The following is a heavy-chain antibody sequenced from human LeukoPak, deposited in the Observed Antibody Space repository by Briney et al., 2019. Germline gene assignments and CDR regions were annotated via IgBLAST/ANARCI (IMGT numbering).Heavy chain of an antibody. CDR2: IIPIFGTA. CDR1: GGTFSSYA. J-gene: IGHJ6*02. CDR3: ARGGRYSGYDNYYYYGMDV. D-gene: IGHD5-12*01. V-gene: IGHV1-69*01. Sequence: ASVKVSCKASGGTFSSYAISWVRQAPGQGLEWMGGIIPIFGTANYAQKFQGRVTITADESTSTAYMELSSLRSEDTAVYYCARGGRYSGYDNYYYYGMDVWGQGTTVTVSS.